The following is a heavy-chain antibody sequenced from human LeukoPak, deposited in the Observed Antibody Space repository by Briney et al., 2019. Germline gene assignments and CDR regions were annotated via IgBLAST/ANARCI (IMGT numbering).Heavy chain of an antibody. CDR1: GDSMNNYY. CDR3: ARAVHYSGTSDQYTGGWYYFDF. CDR2: INDSGST. Sequence: SETLSLTCNVFGDSMNNYYWSWIRQPPGKGLEWIGNINDSGSTNSNPSLKSRATISVDMSRKHFFLDLSSVTAADTAVYYCARAVHYSGTSDQYTGGWYYFDFWGQGALVTVSS. J-gene: IGHJ4*02. V-gene: IGHV4-59*01. D-gene: IGHD3-10*01.